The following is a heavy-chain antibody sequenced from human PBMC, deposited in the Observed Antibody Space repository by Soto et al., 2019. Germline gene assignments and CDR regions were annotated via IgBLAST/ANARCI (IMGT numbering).Heavy chain of an antibody. Sequence: SQTLSLTCVISGDSVSSNSAAWHWIRQSPSRGLEWLGRTYYRSRWYNDYAVSVRSRITVNADTSKNQFSLHLNSVTPEDTAVYYSAGTSSLQWYYMDFWDKGTTVTVSS. CDR1: GDSVSSNSAA. CDR3: AGTSSLQWYYMDF. CDR2: TYYRSRWYN. V-gene: IGHV6-1*01. J-gene: IGHJ6*03. D-gene: IGHD1-7*01.